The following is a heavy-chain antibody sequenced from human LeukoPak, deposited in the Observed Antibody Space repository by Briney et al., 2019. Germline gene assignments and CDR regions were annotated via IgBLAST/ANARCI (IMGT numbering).Heavy chain of an antibody. Sequence: GGSLRLSCAASGFTFSNNAMSWVRQAPGKGLEWVSTIGGSGGSTYYADFAKGRFTISRDNSKNTLYLQMNSLRAEDTAVYYCAKVLSGYASGDWGQGTLVTVSS. V-gene: IGHV3-23*01. J-gene: IGHJ4*02. CDR2: IGGSGGST. D-gene: IGHD5-12*01. CDR1: GFTFSNNA. CDR3: AKVLSGYASGD.